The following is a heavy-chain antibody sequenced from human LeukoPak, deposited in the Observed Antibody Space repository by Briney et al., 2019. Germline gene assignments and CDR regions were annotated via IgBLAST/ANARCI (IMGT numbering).Heavy chain of an antibody. Sequence: GGSLRLSCAASGFAFSNYGLHWVRQAPGKGLEWVAIISYDGSNQYYTDSVKGRFTVSRDDSKNTLYLQMNSLRAEDTAMYYCARDLLMGADSLRFDYWGQGTLVTVSS. D-gene: IGHD2-21*02. CDR2: ISYDGSNQ. CDR1: GFAFSNYG. J-gene: IGHJ4*02. V-gene: IGHV3-30*03. CDR3: ARDLLMGADSLRFDY.